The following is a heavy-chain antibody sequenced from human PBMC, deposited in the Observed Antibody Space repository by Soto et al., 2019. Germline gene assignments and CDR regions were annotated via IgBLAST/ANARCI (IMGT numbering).Heavy chain of an antibody. J-gene: IGHJ4*02. Sequence: QIQLVQSGAEVRKPGSSVKVSCTFSGGTFSDYTINWVRQAPGHGLEWLGRFIPILDKTHYAQKFEGRVTIAADTPXXXSXXTVSLELNSLTSDDTAIYYCATDHSMRCGDYLFDHWGQGALVTVSS. CDR2: FIPILDKT. D-gene: IGHD4-17*01. CDR3: ATDHSMRCGDYLFDH. CDR1: GGTFSDYT. V-gene: IGHV1-69*08.